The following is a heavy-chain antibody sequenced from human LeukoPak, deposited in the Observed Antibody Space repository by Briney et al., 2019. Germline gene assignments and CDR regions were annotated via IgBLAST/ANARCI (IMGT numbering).Heavy chain of an antibody. D-gene: IGHD3-10*01. Sequence: SETLSLTCAVSGVSISGSYYYWGWIRQPPGKGLEWIGNIYYSGSTYYNASLQSRVTISIDTSKNQFSLKLSSVTAADTAVYYCASTRQYYYGSGTYYYYMDVWGKGTTVTVSS. CDR3: ASTRQYYYGSGTYYYYMDV. CDR1: GVSISGSYYY. J-gene: IGHJ6*03. V-gene: IGHV4-39*07. CDR2: IYYSGST.